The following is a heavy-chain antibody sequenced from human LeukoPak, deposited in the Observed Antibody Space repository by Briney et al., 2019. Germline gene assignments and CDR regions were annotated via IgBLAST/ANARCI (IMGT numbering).Heavy chain of an antibody. D-gene: IGHD1-1*01. Sequence: GGSLRLSCAASGFTFSSYTMHWIRQAPGKGLEWVSSISGSNSYIFYADSVKGRFTVSRDNAKGSLYLQMNSLRAEDTAVYYCARALTTLTYEGYWGQGTLVTVSS. CDR1: GFTFSSYT. V-gene: IGHV3-21*01. CDR3: ARALTTLTYEGY. CDR2: ISGSNSYI. J-gene: IGHJ4*02.